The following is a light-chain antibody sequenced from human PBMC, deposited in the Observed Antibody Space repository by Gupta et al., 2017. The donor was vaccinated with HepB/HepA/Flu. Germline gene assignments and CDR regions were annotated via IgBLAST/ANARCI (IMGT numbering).Light chain of an antibody. CDR3: QQRSNWPLVT. J-gene: IGKJ5*01. V-gene: IGKV3-11*01. CDR2: DAF. CDR1: QSVSLS. Sequence: EIVLTQFPPTLSLSPGERVTLSCRASQSVSLSLAWYQQKPGQAPRLLVYDAFTRAAGVPARFSGSGSGTDFTLTISRLEPEDFAVYYCQQRSNWPLVTFGQGTRLDIK.